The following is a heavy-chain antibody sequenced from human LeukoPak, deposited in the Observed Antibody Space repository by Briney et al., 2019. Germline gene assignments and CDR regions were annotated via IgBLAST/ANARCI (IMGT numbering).Heavy chain of an antibody. V-gene: IGHV4-59*01. CDR2: IYYSGST. CDR3: AREVDDFRSGYLDY. D-gene: IGHD3-3*01. Sequence: SETLSLTCTVSGGSISSYYWSWIRQPPGKGLEWIGYIYYSGSTNYNPSLKSRVTISVDTSKNQFSLKLSSVTAADTAVYYCAREVDDFRSGYLDYWGQGTLVTVSS. CDR1: GGSISSYY. J-gene: IGHJ4*02.